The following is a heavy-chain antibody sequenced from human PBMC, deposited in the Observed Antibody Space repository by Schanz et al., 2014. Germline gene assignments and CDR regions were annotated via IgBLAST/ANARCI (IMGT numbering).Heavy chain of an antibody. J-gene: IGHJ4*02. CDR2: ISGRDGST. CDR3: AKSLESCPGGRCSRGYFDY. Sequence: EVHLVESGGGLVQPGGSLRLSCAASGITFSSYSMNWVRQAPGKGLEWVSAISGRDGSTYYADSVRGRFTISRDNSKNTLYLQMSSLRAEDTAVYYCAKSLESCPGGRCSRGYFDYWGQGTLVTVSS. CDR1: GITFSSYS. D-gene: IGHD2-8*02. V-gene: IGHV3-23*04.